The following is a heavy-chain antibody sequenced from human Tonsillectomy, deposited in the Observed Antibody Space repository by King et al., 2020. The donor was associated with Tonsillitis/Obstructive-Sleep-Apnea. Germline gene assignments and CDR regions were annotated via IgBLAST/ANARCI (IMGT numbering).Heavy chain of an antibody. Sequence: VQLVESGGGLVQPGGSLRLSCAASGFTSSSYAMTWVRQAPGKGLEWVSVTSGSGANTFYADSVKGRFTISRDNSKNKLYLQMNSLRAEDTAVYYCAKDRTFGGSSYFDYWGQGTLVTVSS. CDR2: TSGSGANT. CDR3: AKDRTFGGSSYFDY. J-gene: IGHJ4*02. D-gene: IGHD1-26*01. CDR1: GFTSSSYA. V-gene: IGHV3-23*04.